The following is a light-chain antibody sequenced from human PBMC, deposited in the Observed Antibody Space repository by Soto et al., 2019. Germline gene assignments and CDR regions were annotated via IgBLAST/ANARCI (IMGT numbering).Light chain of an antibody. V-gene: IGKV3-11*01. Sequence: EIVLTQSPATLSLSPGERATLSCRASQSVSSYLAWYQQKPGQAPRLLIYDASNRATGIPARFSGSGSGTDLTLTISSLEPEAFAVYYCQQRSKWPWTFGQATMVYIK. CDR3: QQRSKWPWT. CDR1: QSVSSY. J-gene: IGKJ1*01. CDR2: DAS.